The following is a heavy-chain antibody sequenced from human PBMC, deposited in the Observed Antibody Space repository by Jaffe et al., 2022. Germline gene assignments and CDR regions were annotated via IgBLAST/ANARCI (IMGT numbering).Heavy chain of an antibody. D-gene: IGHD3-22*01. CDR1: GGSISSYY. CDR2: IYYSGST. Sequence: QVQLQESGPGLVKPSETLSLTCTVSGGSISSYYWSWIRQPPGKGLEWIGYIYYSGSTNYNPSLKSRVTISVDTSKNQFSLKLSSVTAADTAVYYCARGQYDSSGLDYDYWGQGTLVTVSS. V-gene: IGHV4-59*01. J-gene: IGHJ4*02. CDR3: ARGQYDSSGLDYDY.